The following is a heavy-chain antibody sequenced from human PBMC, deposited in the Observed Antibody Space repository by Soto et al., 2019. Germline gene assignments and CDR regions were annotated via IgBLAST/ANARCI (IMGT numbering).Heavy chain of an antibody. CDR3: TSPTYYYDSSGYYSDPLGGY. Sequence: VGSLRLSCAASGFTFSGSAMHWVRQASGKGLEWVGRIRSKANSYATAYAASVKGRFTISRDDSKNTAYLQMNSLKTEDTAVYYCTSPTYYYDSSGYYSDPLGGYWGQGTLVTVSS. D-gene: IGHD3-22*01. J-gene: IGHJ4*02. V-gene: IGHV3-73*01. CDR1: GFTFSGSA. CDR2: IRSKANSYAT.